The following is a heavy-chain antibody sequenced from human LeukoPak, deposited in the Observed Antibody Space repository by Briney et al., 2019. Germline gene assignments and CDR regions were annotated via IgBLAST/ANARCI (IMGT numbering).Heavy chain of an antibody. CDR3: AKRGVVIRVILVGFHKEAYYFEA. CDR1: GITLSNYV. J-gene: IGHJ4*02. Sequence: GGSLTLSCAVSGITLSNYVMSWVRQPPGKGLEWVAGISDSGGSTNYACSVKGRLTISTDNPNKTLYLQINRLRAEDTAVYFCAKRGVVIRVILVGFHKEAYYFEAWGQGARVTV. CDR2: ISDSGGST. V-gene: IGHV3-23*01. D-gene: IGHD3-22*01.